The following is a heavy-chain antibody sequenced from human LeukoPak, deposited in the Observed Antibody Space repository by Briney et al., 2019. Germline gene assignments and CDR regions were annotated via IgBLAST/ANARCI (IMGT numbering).Heavy chain of an antibody. CDR3: ARAGGYDSSGYFGY. J-gene: IGHJ4*02. CDR2: IWYDGSNK. D-gene: IGHD3-22*01. Sequence: PGGSLRLSCAASGFTFSSYGMHWVRQAPGKGLEWVAVIWYDGSNKYYADSVKGRFTTSRDNSKNTLYLQMNSLRAEDTAVYYCARAGGYDSSGYFGYWGQGTLVTVSS. V-gene: IGHV3-33*01. CDR1: GFTFSSYG.